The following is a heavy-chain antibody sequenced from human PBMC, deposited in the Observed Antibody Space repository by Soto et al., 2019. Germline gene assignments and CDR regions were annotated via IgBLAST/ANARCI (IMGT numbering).Heavy chain of an antibody. D-gene: IGHD6-19*01. V-gene: IGHV3-33*01. Sequence: GGSLRLSCAASGFTFNNYAFHWVRQSPGKGLEWVAFIWKDGSTRYYADSVKGRFTISRDNAKNSLYLQMNSLRAEDTAVYYCARDLIALAYWGQGTLVTVSS. J-gene: IGHJ4*02. CDR3: ARDLIALAY. CDR1: GFTFNNYA. CDR2: IWKDGSTR.